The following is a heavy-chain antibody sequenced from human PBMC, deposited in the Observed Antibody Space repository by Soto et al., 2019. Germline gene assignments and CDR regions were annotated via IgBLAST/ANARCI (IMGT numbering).Heavy chain of an antibody. Sequence: GGSLRLSCAVSGLTFTDYAMHWVRQAPGKGLEWVAVISKDGSNKYYGDFVKGRFTISRDSSKNTLYLQMNSLREEDTAVYYCAKETGPQGGFDYWGQGTLVTVSS. CDR3: AKETGPQGGFDY. V-gene: IGHV3-30*18. CDR2: ISKDGSNK. D-gene: IGHD3-9*01. J-gene: IGHJ4*02. CDR1: GLTFTDYA.